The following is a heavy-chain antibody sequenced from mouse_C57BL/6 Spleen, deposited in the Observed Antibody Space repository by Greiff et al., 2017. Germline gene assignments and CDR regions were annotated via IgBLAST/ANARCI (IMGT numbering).Heavy chain of an antibody. CDR1: GFTFSSYA. D-gene: IGHD2-2*01. CDR2: ISDGGSYT. J-gene: IGHJ3*01. CDR3: ARMVTTSSSWFAY. V-gene: IGHV5-4*01. Sequence: EVQLVESGGGLVKPGGSLKLSCAASGFTFSSYAMSWVRQTPEKRLEWVATISDGGSYTYYPDNVKGRFTISRDNAKNNLYLQMSHLKSEDTAMYYCARMVTTSSSWFAYWGQGTLVTVSA.